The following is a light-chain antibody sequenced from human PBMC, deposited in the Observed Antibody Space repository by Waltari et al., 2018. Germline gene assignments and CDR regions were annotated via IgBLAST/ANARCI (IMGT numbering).Light chain of an antibody. CDR1: QRVSSY. CDR3: QQRSSWPPIT. CDR2: DAS. J-gene: IGKJ5*01. Sequence: EIVLTQSPATLSLSPGERATPSCRATQRVSSYLAWYQQKPGQAPRLLIYDASNRATGIPARFSGSGSGTDFTLTISSLEPEDFAVYYCQQRSSWPPITFGQGTRLEI. V-gene: IGKV3-11*01.